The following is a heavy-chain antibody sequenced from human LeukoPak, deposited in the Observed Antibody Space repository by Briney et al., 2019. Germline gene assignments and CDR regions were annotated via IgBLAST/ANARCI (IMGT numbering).Heavy chain of an antibody. V-gene: IGHV1-2*06. Sequence: ASVKVSCKASGYTFTGYYMHWVRQAPGQGLEWMGRTNPNSGGTNYAQKFQGRVTMTRDTSISTAYMELSRLRSDDTAVYYCGSMAYCGGDCYSWDDAFDIWGQGTMVTVSS. CDR2: TNPNSGGT. D-gene: IGHD2-21*02. J-gene: IGHJ3*02. CDR1: GYTFTGYY. CDR3: GSMAYCGGDCYSWDDAFDI.